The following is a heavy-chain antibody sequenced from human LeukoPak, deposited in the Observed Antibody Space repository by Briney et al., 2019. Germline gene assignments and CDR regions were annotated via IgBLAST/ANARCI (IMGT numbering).Heavy chain of an antibody. CDR2: IKQDGSEK. V-gene: IGHV3-7*01. Sequence: GGSLRLSCAASGFTFSSYWMSWVRQAPGKGLEWVANIKQDGSEKYYVDSVKGRFTISRDNAKNSLYLQMNSLRAEDTAVYSCARGADGVSSNSRVWFDPWGQGTLVTVSS. D-gene: IGHD2-15*01. J-gene: IGHJ5*02. CDR1: GFTFSSYW. CDR3: ARGADGVSSNSRVWFDP.